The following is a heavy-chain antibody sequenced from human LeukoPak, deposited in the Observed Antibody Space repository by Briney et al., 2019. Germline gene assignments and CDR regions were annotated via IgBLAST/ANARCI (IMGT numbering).Heavy chain of an antibody. J-gene: IGHJ4*02. CDR2: IKGKTDGGTT. CDR1: GFTFSNAW. CDR3: TTRGGFLDY. Sequence: GGSLRLSCAASGFTFSNAWMSWVRQAPGKGLEWVGRIKGKTDGGTTDYAAPVKGRFTISRDDSKNTLYLQMNSLKTEDTAVYYCTTRGGFLDYWGQGTLVTVSS. D-gene: IGHD3-16*01. V-gene: IGHV3-15*01.